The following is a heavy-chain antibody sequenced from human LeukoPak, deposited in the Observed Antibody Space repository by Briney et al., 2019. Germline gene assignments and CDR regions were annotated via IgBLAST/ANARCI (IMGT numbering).Heavy chain of an antibody. J-gene: IGHJ6*02. D-gene: IGHD3-3*01. CDR2: INTQGTYT. V-gene: IGHV3-74*01. CDR3: ARDLKYYDFWSGYFGVPGPNYYYGMDV. CDR1: GITFSSYW. Sequence: HTGGSLRLSCAVSGITFSSYWMHWVRQDPGRGLLWVSRINTQGTYTNYADSVKGRFTISRDNAKNTLYLQMNSLRAEDTAVYYCARDLKYYDFWSGYFGVPGPNYYYGMDVWGQGTTVTVSS.